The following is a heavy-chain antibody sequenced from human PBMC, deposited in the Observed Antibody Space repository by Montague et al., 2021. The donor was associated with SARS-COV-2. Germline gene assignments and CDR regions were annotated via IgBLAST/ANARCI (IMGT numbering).Heavy chain of an antibody. CDR2: IFHSGTI. D-gene: IGHD6-13*01. V-gene: IGHV4-4*02. CDR1: GDSISTSTW. CDR3: ATLSRRTAAGTRDYFGLDV. J-gene: IGHJ6*02. Sequence: SETLSLTCRVSGDSISTSTWWSWVRQTPGKGLGWIGEIFHSGTINYNPSIKSRVSISVGKSNDQFSLRLSSLIAADTAVYYCATLSRRTAAGTRDYFGLDVWGQGTTVVVSS.